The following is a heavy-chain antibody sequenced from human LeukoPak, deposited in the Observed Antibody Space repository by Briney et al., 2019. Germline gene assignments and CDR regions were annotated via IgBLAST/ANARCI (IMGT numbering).Heavy chain of an antibody. D-gene: IGHD2-15*01. CDR1: GFTVRSNY. V-gene: IGHV3-53*01. J-gene: IGHJ3*01. CDR3: ARDRYCSGGSCYGDAFDL. Sequence: GGSLRLSCTAAGFTVRSNYMSWVRQSPRKGLEWVSIMYSGGSTDYADSVKGRFIISRDHSKNTLYLQMNSLRAEDTAVYYCARDRYCSGGSCYGDAFDLWGQGTMVTVSS. CDR2: MYSGGST.